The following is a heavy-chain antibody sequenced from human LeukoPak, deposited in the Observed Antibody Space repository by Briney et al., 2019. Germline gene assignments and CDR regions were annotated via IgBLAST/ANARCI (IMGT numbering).Heavy chain of an antibody. CDR2: INKDGSDT. CDR3: AKDFLSTAVPSFDI. Sequence: GGSLRLSCMASGFTFNTYWMSWVRQAPGKGLEWVANINKDGSDTFYVDSVKGRFSISRDNARNSVYLQMSSLRAEDTAVYYCAKDFLSTAVPSFDIWGQGTMVTVSS. CDR1: GFTFNTYW. D-gene: IGHD6-19*01. J-gene: IGHJ3*02. V-gene: IGHV3-7*01.